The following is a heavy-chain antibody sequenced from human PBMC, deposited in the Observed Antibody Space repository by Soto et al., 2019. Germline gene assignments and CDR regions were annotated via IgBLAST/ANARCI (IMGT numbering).Heavy chain of an antibody. CDR3: ARVRAGPYYYYGMDV. Sequence: SVKVSCKASGYTFTSYDINWVRQATGQGLEWMGWMNPNSGNTGYAQKFQGRVTMTRNTSISTAYMELSSLRSEDTAVYYCARVRAGPYYYYGMDVWGQGTTVTVSS. CDR2: MNPNSGNT. V-gene: IGHV1-8*01. CDR1: GYTFTSYD. J-gene: IGHJ6*02.